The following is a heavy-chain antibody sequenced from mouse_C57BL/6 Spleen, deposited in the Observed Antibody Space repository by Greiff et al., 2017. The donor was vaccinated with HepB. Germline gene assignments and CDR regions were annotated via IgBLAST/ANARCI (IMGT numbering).Heavy chain of an antibody. CDR1: GFSLTSYG. Sequence: VQLQESGPGLVQPSQSLSITCTVSGFSLTSYGVHWVRQSPGKGLEWLGVIWSGGSTDYNAAFISRLSISKDNSKSQVFFKMNSLQADDTAIYYCARTYGSSYYYAMDYWGQGTSGTVSS. J-gene: IGHJ4*01. CDR2: IWSGGST. CDR3: ARTYGSSYYYAMDY. V-gene: IGHV2-2*01. D-gene: IGHD1-1*01.